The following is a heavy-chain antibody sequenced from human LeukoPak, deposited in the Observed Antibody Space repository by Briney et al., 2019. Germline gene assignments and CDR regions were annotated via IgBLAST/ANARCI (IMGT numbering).Heavy chain of an antibody. D-gene: IGHD5-12*01. Sequence: SETLSLTCTVSGASLSSYYWSWIRLPPGKGLEWIGSIYYSGVTNFNPSLKRRIAMSVDTSRNLFSLKLSSVTAADTAVYYCARREGSHYSVDIWGQGTTVTVSS. CDR3: ARREGSHYSVDI. CDR2: IYYSGVT. V-gene: IGHV4-59*08. J-gene: IGHJ6*02. CDR1: GASLSSYY.